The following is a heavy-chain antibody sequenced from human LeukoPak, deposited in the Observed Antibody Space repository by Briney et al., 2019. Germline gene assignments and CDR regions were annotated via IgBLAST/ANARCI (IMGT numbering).Heavy chain of an antibody. CDR2: IIPIFGTA. J-gene: IGHJ4*02. Sequence: ASVKGSCKASGGTFISYAISCVRQAPGQGLEWMGGIIPIFGTANYAQKFQSRVTITADESTSTAYMELSSLRSEDTAVYYCARGDCSSTSCPRDYWGQGTLVTVSS. V-gene: IGHV1-69*13. CDR1: GGTFISYA. CDR3: ARGDCSSTSCPRDY. D-gene: IGHD2-2*01.